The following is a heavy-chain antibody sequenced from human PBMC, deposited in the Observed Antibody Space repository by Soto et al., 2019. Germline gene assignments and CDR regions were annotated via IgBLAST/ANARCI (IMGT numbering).Heavy chain of an antibody. J-gene: IGHJ4*02. V-gene: IGHV4-34*01. D-gene: IGHD6-19*01. CDR3: ARGGRQWLV. CDR1: GGPFRGYY. CDR2: INHRGST. Sequence: QVHLRQWGAGLLKPSETLSLTCAVYGGPFRGYYWSGIGQPPGRGLEWFGEINHRGSTNYNPSLKGRVTISVDTSKNQFSLKLSSVTAADTAVYYCARGGRQWLVWGQGTLVTVSS.